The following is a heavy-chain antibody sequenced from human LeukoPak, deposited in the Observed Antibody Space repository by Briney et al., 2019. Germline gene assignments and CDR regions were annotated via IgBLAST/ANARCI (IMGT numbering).Heavy chain of an antibody. CDR1: GYTFTSYG. Sequence: GASVKVSCKASGYTFTSYGISWVRQAPGQGLEWMGWISAYNGNTNYAQKLQGRVTMTTDTSTSTAYMELRSLRSDDTAVYYCARPYCSGGSCYDWFDPWGQGTLVTVSS. D-gene: IGHD2-15*01. V-gene: IGHV1-18*01. J-gene: IGHJ5*02. CDR2: ISAYNGNT. CDR3: ARPYCSGGSCYDWFDP.